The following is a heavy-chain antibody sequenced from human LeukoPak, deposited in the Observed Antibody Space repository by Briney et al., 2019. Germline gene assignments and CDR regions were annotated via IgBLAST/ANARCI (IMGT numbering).Heavy chain of an antibody. CDR2: IYSGDAK. D-gene: IGHD2/OR15-2a*01. Sequence: SGPTLLKPTQTLTLTCTFSGFSLSSSGEGVGWIRQPPGKALEWLARIYSGDAKRYSPSLQSRLTVAWDTSENQVVLTMTNMDPVDTATYYCAHRLHAYGEYDFWGQGILVTVSS. V-gene: IGHV2-5*02. CDR1: GFSLSSSGEG. J-gene: IGHJ4*02. CDR3: AHRLHAYGEYDF.